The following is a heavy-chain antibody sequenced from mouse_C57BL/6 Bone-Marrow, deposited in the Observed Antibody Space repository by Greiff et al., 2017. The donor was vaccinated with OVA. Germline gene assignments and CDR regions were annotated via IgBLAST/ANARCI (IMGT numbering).Heavy chain of an antibody. CDR1: GFTFSSYG. V-gene: IGHV5-6*01. CDR3: ARQGDYDGRDY. CDR2: ISRGGSYT. Sequence: EVQRVESGGDLVKPGGSLKLSCAASGFTFSSYGMSWVRQTPDKRLEWVATISRGGSYTYYPDSVKGRFTISRDNAKNTLYLQMSSRKAEDTDMYYCARQGDYDGRDYWGKGTTLTVSS. D-gene: IGHD2-4*01. J-gene: IGHJ2*01.